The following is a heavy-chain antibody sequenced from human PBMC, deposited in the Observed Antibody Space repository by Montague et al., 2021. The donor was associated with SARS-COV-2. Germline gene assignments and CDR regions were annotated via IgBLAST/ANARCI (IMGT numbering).Heavy chain of an antibody. CDR1: GFTFSSYA. J-gene: IGHJ5*02. V-gene: IGHV3-30-3*01. Sequence: SLRLSCAASGFTFSSYAMHWVRQAPGKGLEWVAVISYDGSNKYYXXSVKGRFTISRDNSKNTLYLQMNSLRAEDTAVYYCARDPRIVVVPAAFSFDPWGQGTLVTVSS. CDR2: ISYDGSNK. D-gene: IGHD2-2*01. CDR3: ARDPRIVVVPAAFSFDP.